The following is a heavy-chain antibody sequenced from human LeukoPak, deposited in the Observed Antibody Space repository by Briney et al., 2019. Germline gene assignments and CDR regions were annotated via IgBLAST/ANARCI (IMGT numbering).Heavy chain of an antibody. Sequence: GGSLRLSCAASGFTFSSYWMHWVRQAPGKGLVWVSRINSDGSSTIYADSVKGRFTISRDNAKNTLYLQMNSLRAEDTAVYYCAREVIVVVPAAINWFDPWGQGTLVTVSS. D-gene: IGHD2-2*01. CDR3: AREVIVVVPAAINWFDP. CDR1: GFTFSSYW. V-gene: IGHV3-74*01. J-gene: IGHJ5*02. CDR2: INSDGSST.